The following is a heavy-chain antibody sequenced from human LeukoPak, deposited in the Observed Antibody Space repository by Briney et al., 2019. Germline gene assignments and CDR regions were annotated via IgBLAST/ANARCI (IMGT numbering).Heavy chain of an antibody. CDR1: GGSISSYY. J-gene: IGHJ5*02. CDR2: IYYSGST. D-gene: IGHD3-10*01. V-gene: IGHV4-59*12. Sequence: ETLSLTCTVSGGSISSYYWSWIRQPPGKGLEWIGYIYYSGSTNHNPSLKSRVTISVDTSKNQFSLKLSSVTAADTAVYYCARGGPYGSGSYYKSRPNWFDPWGQGTLVTVSS. CDR3: ARGGPYGSGSYYKSRPNWFDP.